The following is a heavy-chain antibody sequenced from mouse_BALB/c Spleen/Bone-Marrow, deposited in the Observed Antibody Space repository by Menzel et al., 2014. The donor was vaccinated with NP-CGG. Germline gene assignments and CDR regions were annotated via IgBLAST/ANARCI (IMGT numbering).Heavy chain of an antibody. V-gene: IGHV1S137*01. CDR1: GYTFTDHA. D-gene: IGHD2-14*01. Sequence: VQLVESGAKLVRPGVSVKISCKGSGYTFTDHAMHWVKRSHAKSLEWIGLISGYYGDAIYNQKFKGKATMTVDKSSSTAYMELARLTSEDSAIYYCAGSGKVRNAMDYWGQGTSVTVSS. J-gene: IGHJ4*01. CDR2: ISGYYGDA. CDR3: AGSGKVRNAMDY.